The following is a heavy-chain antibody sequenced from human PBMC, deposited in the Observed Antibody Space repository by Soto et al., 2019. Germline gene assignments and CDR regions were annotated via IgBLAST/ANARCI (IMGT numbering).Heavy chain of an antibody. CDR1: GFKFDDYG. CDR2: INWNGGRT. CDR3: ARDYYYDSSGYYAGFDY. D-gene: IGHD3-22*01. V-gene: IGHV3-20*04. Sequence: GGSLRLSCAASGFKFDDYGMSWVRLDPGKGLEWVSGINWNGGRTGFADSVRGRFTISRDNAKNSLFPQMNSLRAEDTAVYYCARDYYYDSSGYYAGFDYWGQGTLVTVSS. J-gene: IGHJ4*02.